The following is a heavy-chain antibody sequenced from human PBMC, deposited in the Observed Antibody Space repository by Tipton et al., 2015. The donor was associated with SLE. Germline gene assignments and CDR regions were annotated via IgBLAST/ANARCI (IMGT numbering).Heavy chain of an antibody. Sequence: LRLSCTVSGGSISSYYWSWIRQPPGKGLEWIGYIYYSGSTNYNPSLQSRVTISVDRSKNQFSLKLTSVTAADTAVYYCARGPPFMEWERNWFDPWGQGTQVTVSS. V-gene: IGHV4-59*01. CDR2: IYYSGST. J-gene: IGHJ5*02. D-gene: IGHD3-3*02. CDR3: ARGPPFMEWERNWFDP. CDR1: GGSISSYY.